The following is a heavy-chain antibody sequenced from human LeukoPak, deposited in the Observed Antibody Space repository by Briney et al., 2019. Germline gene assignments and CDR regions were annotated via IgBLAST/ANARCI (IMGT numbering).Heavy chain of an antibody. J-gene: IGHJ4*02. Sequence: SVKVSCKASGGTFSSYAISWVRQAPGQGPEWMGGIIPIFGTANYAQKFQGRVTITADESTSTAYMELSSLRSEDTAVYYCAREGGDYGDYFDYWGQGTLVTVSS. CDR3: AREGGDYGDYFDY. D-gene: IGHD4-17*01. CDR1: GGTFSSYA. CDR2: IIPIFGTA. V-gene: IGHV1-69*01.